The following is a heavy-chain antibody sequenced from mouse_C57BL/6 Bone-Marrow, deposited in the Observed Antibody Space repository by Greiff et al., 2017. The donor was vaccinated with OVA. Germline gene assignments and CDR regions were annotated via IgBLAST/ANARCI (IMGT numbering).Heavy chain of an antibody. D-gene: IGHD1-1*01. CDR1: GYSITSGYY. J-gene: IGHJ3*02. Sequence: EVQLQQSGPGLVKPSQSLSLTCSVTGYSITSGYYWNWIRQFPGNKLEWMGYISYDGSNNYNPSRKNRISITRDTSKNQFFLNLNSVTTEDTATYYCAREITTVVVRWGQGTLVTVSA. CDR3: AREITTVVVR. V-gene: IGHV3-6*01. CDR2: ISYDGSN.